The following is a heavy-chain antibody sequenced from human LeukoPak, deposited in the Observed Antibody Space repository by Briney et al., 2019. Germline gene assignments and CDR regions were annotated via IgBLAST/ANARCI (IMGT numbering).Heavy chain of an antibody. V-gene: IGHV3-23*01. CDR1: GFTFSSYG. CDR3: ARGPSGYHNT. CDR2: ISGSGGTT. Sequence: GGTLRLSCAASGFTFSSYGMSWVRQAPGKGLEWVSAISGSGGTTYYADSVKGRFTISRDNSKNTLYLQMNSLRAEDTAVYYCARGPSGYHNTGGQGTLVTVSA. D-gene: IGHD5-12*01. J-gene: IGHJ4*02.